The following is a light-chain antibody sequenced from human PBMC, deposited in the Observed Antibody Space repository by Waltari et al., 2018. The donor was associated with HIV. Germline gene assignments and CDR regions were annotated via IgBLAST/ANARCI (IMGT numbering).Light chain of an antibody. CDR2: RNN. V-gene: IGLV10-54*01. CDR3: SAWDSSLSAWV. J-gene: IGLJ3*02. Sequence: QAGLTQPPSVSKGLRQTATLTCSGKSNNVGNQGAAWLQQHQGHPPKLLFYRNNNRPSGISERLSASRSGNTASLIITGLQPEDEADYSCSAWDSSLSAWVFGGGTKLTVL. CDR1: SNNVGNQG.